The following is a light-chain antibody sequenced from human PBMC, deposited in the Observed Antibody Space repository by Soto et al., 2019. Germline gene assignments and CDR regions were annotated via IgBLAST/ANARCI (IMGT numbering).Light chain of an antibody. CDR2: DVS. Sequence: QYALTQPASVSGSPGQSITISCTGTSSDVGGYNYVSWYQQHPGKAPKPMIYDVSNRPSGVSNRFSGSRSGNTASLTIFGLQAEDEADYYCSSYTSSSTVVYGGGTKLTVL. V-gene: IGLV2-14*01. J-gene: IGLJ2*01. CDR3: SSYTSSSTVV. CDR1: SSDVGGYNY.